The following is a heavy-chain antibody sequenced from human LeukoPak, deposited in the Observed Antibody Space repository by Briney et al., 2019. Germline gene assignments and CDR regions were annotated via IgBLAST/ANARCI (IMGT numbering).Heavy chain of an antibody. V-gene: IGHV3-33*01. CDR2: IWYDGSNK. CDR3: ARMGGYSGYDFGY. J-gene: IGHJ4*02. D-gene: IGHD5-12*01. Sequence: GGSLRLSCAASGFTFSSYGMHWVRQAPGKGLEWVALIWYDGSNKNYADSVKGRFTISRDNSKNTLDLQMNGLRAEDTAVYYCARMGGYSGYDFGYWGQGTLVTVSS. CDR1: GFTFSSYG.